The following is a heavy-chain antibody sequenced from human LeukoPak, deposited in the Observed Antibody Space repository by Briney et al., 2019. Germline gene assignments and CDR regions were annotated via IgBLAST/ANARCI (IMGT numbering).Heavy chain of an antibody. D-gene: IGHD4-23*01. J-gene: IGHJ4*02. CDR3: AREKYDGGHYFDY. CDR1: GYTFTGYY. V-gene: IGHV1-2*02. Sequence: ASVKVSCKTSGYTFTGYYMHWVRQAPGQGLEWMGWINPNSGGTKYAQKFQGRVTMTRDTSISTVYMELSRLRSDDTAVYYCAREKYDGGHYFDYWGQGTLVTVSS. CDR2: INPNSGGT.